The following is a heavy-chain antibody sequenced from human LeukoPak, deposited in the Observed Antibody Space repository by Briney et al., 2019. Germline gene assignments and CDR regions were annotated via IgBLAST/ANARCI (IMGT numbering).Heavy chain of an antibody. Sequence: SETLSLTCTVSGYSISSGYYWSWIRQPPGKGLEWIGEINHSGSTNYNPSLKSRVTISVDTSKNQFSLKLSSVTAADTAVYSCARGPSGDSSGYYPTYWGQGNLVTVSS. D-gene: IGHD3-22*01. CDR2: INHSGST. CDR3: ARGPSGDSSGYYPTY. CDR1: GYSISSGYY. V-gene: IGHV4-38-2*02. J-gene: IGHJ4*02.